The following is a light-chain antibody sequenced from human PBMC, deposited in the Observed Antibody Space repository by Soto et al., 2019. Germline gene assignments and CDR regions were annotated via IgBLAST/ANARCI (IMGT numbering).Light chain of an antibody. V-gene: IGKV3-20*01. J-gene: IGKJ1*01. CDR3: QQYGSSPL. CDR2: GAS. Sequence: EIVLTQSPGTLSLSPGERATLSCRASQSVSSSYLAWYQQKPGQAPRLLIYGASSRATGIPDRFSGSGSGTEFTLTISRLEPEDFAVYYCQQYGSSPLFGQGTKVEIK. CDR1: QSVSSSY.